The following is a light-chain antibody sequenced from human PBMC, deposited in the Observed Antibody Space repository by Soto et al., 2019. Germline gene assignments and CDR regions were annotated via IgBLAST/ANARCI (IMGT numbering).Light chain of an antibody. CDR1: QSVSNNY. V-gene: IGKV3-20*01. CDR2: GAS. J-gene: IGKJ1*01. Sequence: EIILTQSPDTLSLSPGERATLSCRASQSVSNNYLAWYQQKPGQAPSLLIYGASNRATGIPDRFSGSGSGTDFTLTISRLEPEDFAVYYCQQYGSSGTFGQGTKVDIK. CDR3: QQYGSSGT.